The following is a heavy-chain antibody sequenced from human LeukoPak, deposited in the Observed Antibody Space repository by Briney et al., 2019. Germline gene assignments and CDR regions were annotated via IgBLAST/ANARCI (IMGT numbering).Heavy chain of an antibody. V-gene: IGHV3-7*01. CDR2: IKQDGSEK. D-gene: IGHD1-26*01. CDR1: GFTFSSYW. J-gene: IGHJ1*01. Sequence: GGSLRLSRVASGFTFSSYWMSWVRQAPGKGLEWVANIKQDGSEKYYVDSVKGRFTISRDNAKNSLYLQMNSLRAEDTAVYYCARDKIVGPSDFQHWGQGTLVTVSS. CDR3: ARDKIVGPSDFQH.